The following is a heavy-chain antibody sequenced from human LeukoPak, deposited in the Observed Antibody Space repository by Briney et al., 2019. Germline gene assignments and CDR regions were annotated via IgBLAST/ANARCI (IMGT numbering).Heavy chain of an antibody. CDR3: ASSFYYDSRDY. CDR1: GGSIRSSSYY. D-gene: IGHD3-22*01. J-gene: IGHJ4*02. V-gene: IGHV4-39*07. CDR2: ITPNGST. Sequence: SETLSLTCTVSGGSIRSSSYYWGWIRQPPGKGLEWIGEITPNGSTNYNPSPKSRVSISIDTSKKKLSLRLTSVTAADSAVYYCASSFYYDSRDYWGQGTLVTVSS.